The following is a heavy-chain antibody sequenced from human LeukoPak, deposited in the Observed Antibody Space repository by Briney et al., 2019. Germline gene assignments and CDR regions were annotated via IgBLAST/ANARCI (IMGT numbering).Heavy chain of an antibody. J-gene: IGHJ4*02. CDR2: IHYTGST. D-gene: IGHD5/OR15-5a*01. CDR1: GGSISGDYFY. V-gene: IGHV4-39*01. Sequence: SETLSLTCTVSGGSISGDYFYWGWIRQFPGKGLEWISSIHYTGSTYYNPSLKSHVSTSVDTSKNQFSLKLSSVTAADTAVYYCAGHLRWWDYWGQGTLVTVSS. CDR3: AGHLRWWDY.